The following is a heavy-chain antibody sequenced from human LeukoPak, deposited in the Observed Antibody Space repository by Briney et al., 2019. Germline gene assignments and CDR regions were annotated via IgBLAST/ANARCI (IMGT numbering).Heavy chain of an antibody. V-gene: IGHV3-9*01. CDR1: GFTVDDYA. Sequence: GRSLRLSCAASGFTVDDYAMHWVRQAPGKGLEWVSGISWNSGSIGYADSVKGRFTISRDNAKNSLYLQMNSLRAEDTALYYCAKDAGAAAGHVIDYWGQGTLVTVSS. J-gene: IGHJ4*02. CDR2: ISWNSGSI. D-gene: IGHD6-13*01. CDR3: AKDAGAAAGHVIDY.